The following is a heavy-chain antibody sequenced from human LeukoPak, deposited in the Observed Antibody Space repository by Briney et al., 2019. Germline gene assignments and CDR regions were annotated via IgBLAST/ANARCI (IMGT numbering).Heavy chain of an antibody. D-gene: IGHD3-22*01. Sequence: GGSLRLSCAASGFTFSSYAMHWVREAPGKGLGYVSAISSNGGSTYYANSVKGRFTISRDNSKNTLYLQMGSLRAEDMAVYYCARSNYYDSSGLDYDYWGQGTLVTVSS. CDR3: ARSNYYDSSGLDYDY. V-gene: IGHV3-64*01. J-gene: IGHJ4*02. CDR2: ISSNGGST. CDR1: GFTFSSYA.